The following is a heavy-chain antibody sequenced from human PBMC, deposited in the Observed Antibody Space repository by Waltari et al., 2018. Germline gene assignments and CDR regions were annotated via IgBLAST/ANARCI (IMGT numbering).Heavy chain of an antibody. D-gene: IGHD3-10*01. V-gene: IGHV3-21*03. Sequence: EVRPAESGGGLVKPGGSPRLSCTASGVDFRDFDQNWVRQAPGTGLEWVSSIGGTHSNIFYADSVKGRFTVSRDNAKNSLYLQMDNLRAEDSGLYFCTRDLYGSGGDWFDPWGQGTLVTVSS. CDR2: IGGTHSNI. J-gene: IGHJ5*02. CDR1: GVDFRDFD. CDR3: TRDLYGSGGDWFDP.